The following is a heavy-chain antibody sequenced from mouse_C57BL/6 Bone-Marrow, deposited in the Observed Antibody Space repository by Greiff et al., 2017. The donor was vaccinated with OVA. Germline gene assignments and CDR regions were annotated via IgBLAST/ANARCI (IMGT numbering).Heavy chain of an antibody. D-gene: IGHD2-2*01. J-gene: IGHJ2*01. V-gene: IGHV1-69*01. CDR2: IDPSDSYT. Sequence: QVQLQQSGAELVMPGASVKLSCKASGYTFTSYWMHWVKQRPGQGLEWIGEIDPSDSYTNYNQKFKGKSTLTVDKSSSTAYMQLSSLTSEDSAVYYCAKIYGYDAYYLDYWGQGTTLTVSS. CDR3: AKIYGYDAYYLDY. CDR1: GYTFTSYW.